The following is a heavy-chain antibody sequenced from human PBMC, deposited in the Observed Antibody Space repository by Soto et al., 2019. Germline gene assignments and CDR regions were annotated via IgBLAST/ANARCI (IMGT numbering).Heavy chain of an antibody. D-gene: IGHD6-13*01. CDR3: ARGFRSSSWYGGEDYYYYYGMDV. CDR1: GDSVSSNSAA. V-gene: IGHV6-1*01. CDR2: TYYRSKWYN. J-gene: IGHJ6*02. Sequence: SETLSLTCAISGDSVSSNSAAWNWIRQSPSRGLEWLGRTYYRSKWYNDYAVSVKSRITINPDTSKNQFSLQLNSVTPEDTAVYYCARGFRSSSWYGGEDYYYYYGMDVWGQGTTVTVSS.